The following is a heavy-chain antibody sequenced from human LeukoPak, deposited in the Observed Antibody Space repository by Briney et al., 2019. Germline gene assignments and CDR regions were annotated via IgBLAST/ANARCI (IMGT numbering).Heavy chain of an antibody. CDR2: ISSSSTYI. CDR1: GFTFSTYS. Sequence: GGSLRLSCAASGFTFSTYSMNWVRQAPVKGLEWVSSISSSSTYIYYADSVKGRFTISRDNAKNSLYLQMNSLRAEDTAVYYCARGGIAAARLFDYWGQGTLVTVSS. V-gene: IGHV3-21*01. CDR3: ARGGIAAARLFDY. D-gene: IGHD6-13*01. J-gene: IGHJ4*02.